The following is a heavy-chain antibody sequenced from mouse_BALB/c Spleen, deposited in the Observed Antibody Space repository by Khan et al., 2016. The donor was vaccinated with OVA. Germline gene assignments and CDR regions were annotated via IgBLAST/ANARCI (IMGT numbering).Heavy chain of an antibody. J-gene: IGHJ3*01. V-gene: IGHV1-77*01. D-gene: IGHD2-2*01. CDR3: ARSGIGSFAY. Sequence: QVQLKQSGAELARPGASVKLSCKASGYTFTDYYINWVKQRPGQGLEWIGEIYPGSGNTSYNEKFKGKATLTADKSSSTAFMQLSSLAAADSAVYCCARSGIGSFAYWGQGTLVTVSA. CDR2: IYPGSGNT. CDR1: GYTFTDYY.